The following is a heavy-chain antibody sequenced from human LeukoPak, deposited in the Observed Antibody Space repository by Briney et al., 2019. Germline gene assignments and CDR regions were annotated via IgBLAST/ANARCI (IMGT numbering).Heavy chain of an antibody. CDR2: ISSSGSTI. V-gene: IGHV3-48*03. CDR1: GFTFSSYE. J-gene: IGHJ6*03. Sequence: GGSLRLSCAASGFTFSSYEMNWVRQAPGKGLEWVSYISSSGSTIYYADSVKGRFTISRDNAKNSLYLQMNSLRAEGTAVYYCASRRSYYYYYMDVWGKGTTVTVSS. CDR3: ASRRSYYYYYMDV.